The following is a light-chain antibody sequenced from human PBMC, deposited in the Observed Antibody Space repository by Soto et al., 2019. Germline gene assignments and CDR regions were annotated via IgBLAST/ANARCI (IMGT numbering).Light chain of an antibody. Sequence: EIVLTQSPGSLSLSPGERATLSCRASQSVSSTFFAWYQQRPGQAPRLLMYGASSRATGIPERFSVSGSGTDFTLTISRLEPADFGVYYCQQFESSVTFGQGTKVEIK. CDR1: QSVSSTF. V-gene: IGKV3-20*01. J-gene: IGKJ1*01. CDR2: GAS. CDR3: QQFESSVT.